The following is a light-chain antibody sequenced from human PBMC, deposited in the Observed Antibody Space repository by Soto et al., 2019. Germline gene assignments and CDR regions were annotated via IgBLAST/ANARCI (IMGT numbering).Light chain of an antibody. CDR2: GXS. V-gene: IGKV3-15*01. CDR1: KSVSNY. Sequence: EIVMTQSPATLSVSPGERAXXXXRASKSVSNYVAWYQQKSGQPXRLLIYGXSSRASGXPDRFSGSGSGTDFTLTXXRXEPEDFALYXXQXXXXXXTXGLGTKADIK. CDR3: QXXXXXXT. J-gene: IGKJ1*01.